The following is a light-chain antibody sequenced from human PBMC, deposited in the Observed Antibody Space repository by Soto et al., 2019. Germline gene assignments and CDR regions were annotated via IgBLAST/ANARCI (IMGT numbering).Light chain of an antibody. V-gene: IGLV2-14*01. Sequence: QSVLTQPASVSGSPGQSITISCTGTSSDVGGYNYVSWYQQHPGKAPRLMIYEVSNRPSGVSNRFSGSKSGNTASLTISGLQAEDEGDYYCASYTGSISSTLVVFGGGTKLTVL. J-gene: IGLJ3*02. CDR3: ASYTGSISSTLVV. CDR2: EVS. CDR1: SSDVGGYNY.